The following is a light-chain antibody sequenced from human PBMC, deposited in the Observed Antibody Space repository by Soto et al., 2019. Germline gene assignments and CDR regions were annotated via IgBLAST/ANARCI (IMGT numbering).Light chain of an antibody. CDR2: AAS. J-gene: IGKJ5*01. Sequence: DIQMTQSPSSLSASVGDRVTITCQASQNINNYLNWYQQKPGKAPELLIYAASSLQSGVPSRFSGSGSGTDFTLTITSLQPEDFATYYCQQANSFPTFGQGTRLEIK. CDR1: QNINNY. CDR3: QQANSFPT. V-gene: IGKV1-12*01.